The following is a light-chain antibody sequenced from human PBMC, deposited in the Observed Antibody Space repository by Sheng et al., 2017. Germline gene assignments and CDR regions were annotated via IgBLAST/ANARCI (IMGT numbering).Light chain of an antibody. CDR1: QSVLYSSNNKNY. CDR3: QQYYVTPRT. Sequence: DIVMTQSPDSLAVSLGERPTINCKSSQSVLYSSNNKNYLAWYQQKPGQPPKLLIYWASTRESGVPDRFSGSGSGTDFTLTISSLQAEDVAVYYCQQYYVTPRTFGQGTKVEIK. CDR2: WAS. J-gene: IGKJ1*01. V-gene: IGKV4-1*01.